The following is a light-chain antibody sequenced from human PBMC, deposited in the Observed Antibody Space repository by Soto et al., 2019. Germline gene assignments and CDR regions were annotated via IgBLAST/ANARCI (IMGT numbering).Light chain of an antibody. J-gene: IGLJ2*01. V-gene: IGLV2-11*01. CDR3: SSYTSLNTVI. CDR1: NSDVGGYDY. CDR2: DLI. Sequence: QSALTQPRSVSGFPGQSVTIYCTGTNSDVGGYDYVSWYRQHPGKAPKLLIYDLIKRPSGVPDRFSGSKSGSTASLTISGLQADDEADYYCSSYTSLNTVIFGGGTKLTVL.